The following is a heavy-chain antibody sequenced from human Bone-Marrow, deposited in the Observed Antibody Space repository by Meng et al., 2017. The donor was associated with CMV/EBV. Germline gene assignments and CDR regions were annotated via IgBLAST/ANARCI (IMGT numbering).Heavy chain of an antibody. V-gene: IGHV1-69*01. J-gene: IGHJ4*02. D-gene: IGHD5-12*01. CDR1: GGTLSSYD. CDR2: INRILGKA. Sequence: SGGTLSSYDKSWVRQAPGKGLEGMGGINRILGKANNEKKFQGRVTITADESTSTAYMELSSLRSEDTAVYYCARSEVATASGGYFNYWGQGTLVTVSS. CDR3: ARSEVATASGGYFNY.